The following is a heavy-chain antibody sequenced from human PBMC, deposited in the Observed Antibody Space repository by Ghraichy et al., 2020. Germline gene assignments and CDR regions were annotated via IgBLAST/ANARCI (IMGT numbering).Heavy chain of an antibody. D-gene: IGHD3-22*01. CDR3: ARDWRRYYDSSGDQAGYFDY. V-gene: IGHV4-61*01. Sequence: SETLSLTCTVSGGSVSSDSYYWSWIRQPPGKGLEWIGYIYNSGSTNYNPSLKSRVTISVDTSKNQFSLKLSSVTAADTAVHYCARDWRRYYDSSGDQAGYFDYWGQGTLVTVSS. CDR2: IYNSGST. CDR1: GGSVSSDSYY. J-gene: IGHJ4*02.